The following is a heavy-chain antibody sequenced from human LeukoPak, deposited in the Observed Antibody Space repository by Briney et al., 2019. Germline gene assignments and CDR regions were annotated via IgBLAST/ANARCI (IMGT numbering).Heavy chain of an antibody. CDR3: AKEHDSSRYYISRPDHIDY. CDR1: GFTFSSYG. CDR2: IQNDGSNK. V-gene: IGHV3-30*02. D-gene: IGHD3-22*01. J-gene: IGHJ4*02. Sequence: GGSLRLSCAASGFTFSSYGMHWVRQAPGKGLEWVAFIQNDGSNKYYADSVKGRFTISRDNYKNTLYLQMNSLRAEDTAVYYCAKEHDSSRYYISRPDHIDYWGQGTLVTVSS.